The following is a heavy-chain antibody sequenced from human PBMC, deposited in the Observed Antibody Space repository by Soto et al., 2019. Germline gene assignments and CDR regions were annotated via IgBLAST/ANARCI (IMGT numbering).Heavy chain of an antibody. J-gene: IGHJ4*02. Sequence: PGGSLRLSCTASGFSFTYYRMNWVRQAPGKGLEWVSSISDSSRYINYADSVKGRFTVSRDNANNSVYLEMNSLSAEDTAVYYCARESEDLTSNFDYWGQGTLVTVSS. CDR1: GFSFTYYR. V-gene: IGHV3-21*01. CDR3: ARESEDLTSNFDY. CDR2: ISDSSRYI.